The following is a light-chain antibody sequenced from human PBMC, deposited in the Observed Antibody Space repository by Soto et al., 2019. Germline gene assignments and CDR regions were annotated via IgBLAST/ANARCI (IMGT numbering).Light chain of an antibody. CDR3: SSYTSSSTLV. CDR1: SSDVGAYNY. J-gene: IGLJ2*01. V-gene: IGLV2-14*01. CDR2: EVR. Sequence: QSALTQPASVSGSPGQSITISCTGTSSDVGAYNYVSWYQQHPGKAPKLMIYEVRNRPSGVSNRFSGSKSGNTASQTISGLQAEDEADYYCSSYTSSSTLVFGGGTKLT.